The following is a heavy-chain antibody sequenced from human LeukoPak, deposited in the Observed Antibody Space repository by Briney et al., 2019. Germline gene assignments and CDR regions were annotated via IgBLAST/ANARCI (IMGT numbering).Heavy chain of an antibody. J-gene: IGHJ4*02. CDR2: IRPDGTKK. D-gene: IGHD1-7*01. V-gene: IGHV3-7*01. Sequence: GGSLRLSCIASGFTFSSNWMSWVRQAPGRGREWVASIRPDGTKKYYMDSVKGRFTISRDNAKNSLYLQMNSLRAEDTALYYCAKLLGTETTYDYWGQGNLVTVSS. CDR3: AKLLGTETTYDY. CDR1: GFTFSSNW.